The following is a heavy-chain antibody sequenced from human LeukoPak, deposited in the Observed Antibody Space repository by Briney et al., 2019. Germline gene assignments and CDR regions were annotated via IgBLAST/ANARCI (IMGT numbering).Heavy chain of an antibody. CDR1: GFTFDDYA. V-gene: IGHV3-23*01. J-gene: IGHJ4*02. D-gene: IGHD2-2*01. CDR2: IGSGGTT. CDR3: AKGSCSSTSCYVDY. Sequence: GGSLRLSCAASGFTFDDYAMHWVRQAPGKGLEWVSGIGSGGTTFYADSVKGRFTISRDNPKNTLYLQVNSLRAEDTAVYYCAKGSCSSTSCYVDYWGQGTLVTVSS.